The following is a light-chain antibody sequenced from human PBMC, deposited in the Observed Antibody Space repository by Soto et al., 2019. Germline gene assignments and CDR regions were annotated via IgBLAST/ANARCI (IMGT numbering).Light chain of an antibody. CDR1: QSISSY. CDR2: DAS. J-gene: IGKJ5*01. CDR3: QHRSNWPSIT. V-gene: IGKV3-11*01. Sequence: EIVLTQSPGTLSLSPGERATLSCRASQSISSYLAWYQQKPGQAPRLLMYDASNRATGIPARFSGSGSGTDFTLTISSLKPEDFAVYYCQHRSNWPSITFGQGTRLEIK.